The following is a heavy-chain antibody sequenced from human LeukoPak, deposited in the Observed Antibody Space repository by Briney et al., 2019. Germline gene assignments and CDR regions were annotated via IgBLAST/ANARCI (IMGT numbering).Heavy chain of an antibody. V-gene: IGHV3-11*01. J-gene: IGHJ4*02. CDR3: ARGAYVIPYYFDY. D-gene: IGHD2-21*01. CDR1: GFTFSDHY. Sequence: TGGSLRLSCAASGFTFSDHYMTWIRQAPGKGLEWVSYIGNAGSTIYYADSVKGRFTISRDNAKNSLYLQVNSLRAEDTAVYYCARGAYVIPYYFDYWGQGTLVTVSS. CDR2: IGNAGSTI.